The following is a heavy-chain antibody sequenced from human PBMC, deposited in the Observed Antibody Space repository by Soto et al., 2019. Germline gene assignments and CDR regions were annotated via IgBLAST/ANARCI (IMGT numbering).Heavy chain of an antibody. CDR3: AKDKAAADESFDY. CDR2: ISYDGSNK. J-gene: IGHJ4*02. V-gene: IGHV3-30*18. D-gene: IGHD6-13*01. Sequence: ESGGGVVQPGRSLRLSCAASGFTFSSYGMHWVRQAPGKGLEWVAVISYDGSNKYYADSVKGRFTISRDNSKNTLYLQMNSLRAEDTAVYYCAKDKAAADESFDYWGQGTLVTVSS. CDR1: GFTFSSYG.